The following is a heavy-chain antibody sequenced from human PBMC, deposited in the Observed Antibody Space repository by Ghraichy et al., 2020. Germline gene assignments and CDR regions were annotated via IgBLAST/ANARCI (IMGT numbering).Heavy chain of an antibody. D-gene: IGHD3-3*01. CDR2: IYSGGST. J-gene: IGHJ4*02. CDR3: ARGGTSTYYDFWSGYYYFDY. Sequence: GGSLRLSCAASGFTVSSNYMSWVRQAPGKGLEWVSVIYSGGSTYYADSVKGRFTISRDNSKNTLYLQMNSLRAEDTAVYYCARGGTSTYYDFWSGYYYFDYWGQGTLVTVSS. CDR1: GFTVSSNY. V-gene: IGHV3-53*01.